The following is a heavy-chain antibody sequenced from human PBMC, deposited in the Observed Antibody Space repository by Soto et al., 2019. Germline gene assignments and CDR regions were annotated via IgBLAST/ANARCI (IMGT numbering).Heavy chain of an antibody. CDR2: VSYDGSKQ. D-gene: IGHD3-22*01. J-gene: IGHJ4*02. V-gene: IGHV3-30-3*01. CDR1: GFTFSNYA. CDR3: ARDRVYYFDNSGYYNFDF. Sequence: QVQLVESGGGVVQPGRSLRVSCAASGFTFSNYAMHWVRQAPGKGLEWVAVVSYDGSKQFYADSVEGHFTISRDSSKSTLYLHMDNLRDEDTAVYYCARDRVYYFDNSGYYNFDFWCQGTLVTVSS.